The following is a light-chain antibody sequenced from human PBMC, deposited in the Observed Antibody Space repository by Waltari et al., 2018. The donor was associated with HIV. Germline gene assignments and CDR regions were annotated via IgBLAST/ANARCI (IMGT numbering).Light chain of an antibody. V-gene: IGKV1-5*03. CDR3: QQYNSFSQA. CDR1: HYISTW. CDR2: ETS. J-gene: IGKJ1*01. Sequence: DIEVTQSPSTLSASVGDTVSVTCRPDHYISTWLAWYQQRPGKAPKLLIYETSILESGVPSRFSGRGSGTEFTLTISSLQPDDFATYYCQQYNSFSQAFGQGTKVEL.